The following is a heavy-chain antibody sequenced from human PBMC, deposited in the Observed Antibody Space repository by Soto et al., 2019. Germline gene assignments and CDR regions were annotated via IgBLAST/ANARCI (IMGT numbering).Heavy chain of an antibody. D-gene: IGHD3-3*01. J-gene: IGHJ3*02. CDR1: GFTFSNVW. CDR3: ATSEWNDAFDI. Sequence: EVQLVESGGGLVKPGGSLRLSCAASGFTFSNVWMTWIRQAPGKWLEWVGRIKRKTDGETTDYGAPVKGRFTVSRDDAKNTLYLQMDGLKTEGTGLYYCATSEWNDAFDIWGHGTMVTVSS. CDR2: IKRKTDGETT. V-gene: IGHV3-15*01.